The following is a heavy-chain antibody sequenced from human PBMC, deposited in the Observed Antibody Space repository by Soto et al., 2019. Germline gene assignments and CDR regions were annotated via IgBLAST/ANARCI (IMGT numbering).Heavy chain of an antibody. Sequence: PGGSLRLSCAASGFTFSSYWMSWVRQAPGKGLEWVANIKQDGSEKYYVDSVKGRFTISRDNAKNSLYLQMNSLRAEDTAVYYCARIRGLDYGDYFDYWGQGTLVTVSS. J-gene: IGHJ4*02. V-gene: IGHV3-7*01. CDR2: IKQDGSEK. D-gene: IGHD4-17*01. CDR3: ARIRGLDYGDYFDY. CDR1: GFTFSSYW.